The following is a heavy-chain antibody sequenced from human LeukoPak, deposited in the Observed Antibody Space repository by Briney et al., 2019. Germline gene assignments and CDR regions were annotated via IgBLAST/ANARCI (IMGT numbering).Heavy chain of an antibody. CDR1: GYTFTSYG. CDR2: ISAYNGNT. Sequence: RASVKVSCKASGYTFTSYGISWVRQAPGQGLEWMGWISAYNGNTNYAQKLQGRVTMTTDTSTSTAYMELRSLRSDDTAAYYCARGNPGIAVAGTLGYWGQGTLVTVSS. CDR3: ARGNPGIAVAGTLGY. J-gene: IGHJ4*02. V-gene: IGHV1-18*01. D-gene: IGHD6-19*01.